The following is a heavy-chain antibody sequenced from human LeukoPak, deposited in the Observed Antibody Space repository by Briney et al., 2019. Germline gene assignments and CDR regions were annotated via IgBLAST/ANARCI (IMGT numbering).Heavy chain of an antibody. CDR1: GGSISSGSYY. CDR3: ARAGTASARQFDY. Sequence: MSSETLSLTCTVSGGSISSGSYYWSWIRQPAGKGLEWIGRIYTSGSTNYNPSLKSRVTISVDTSKNQFSLKLSSVTAADTAVYYCARAGTASARQFDYWGQGTLVTVSS. D-gene: IGHD6-6*01. J-gene: IGHJ4*02. V-gene: IGHV4-61*02. CDR2: IYTSGST.